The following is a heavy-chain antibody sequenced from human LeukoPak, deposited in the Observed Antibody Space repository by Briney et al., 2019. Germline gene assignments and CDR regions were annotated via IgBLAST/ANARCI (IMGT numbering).Heavy chain of an antibody. D-gene: IGHD3-10*01. CDR2: IYYSGST. Sequence: SETLSLTCTVSGGSISNYYWSWIRQPPGKGLDWIGYIYYSGSTNYNPSLNSRVTMSVDTSKNQFSLKLSSVTAADTAVYYCARDRGTVVRGDHGVDYWGQGTLVTVSS. CDR3: ARDRGTVVRGDHGVDY. J-gene: IGHJ4*02. V-gene: IGHV4-59*01. CDR1: GGSISNYY.